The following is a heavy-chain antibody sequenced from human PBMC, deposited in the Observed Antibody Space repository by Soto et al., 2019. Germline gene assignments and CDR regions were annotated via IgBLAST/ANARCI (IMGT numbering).Heavy chain of an antibody. CDR1: GGSVSSGSYY. Sequence: SETLSLTCTVSGGSVSSGSYYWSWIRQHPGKGLEWIGYIYYSGSTYYNPSLKSRVTISVDTSKNQFSLKLSSVTAADTAVYYCARWDIGYCSSTSCYGNWFDPWGQGTLVTVSS. CDR3: ARWDIGYCSSTSCYGNWFDP. D-gene: IGHD2-2*01. CDR2: IYYSGST. V-gene: IGHV4-31*03. J-gene: IGHJ5*02.